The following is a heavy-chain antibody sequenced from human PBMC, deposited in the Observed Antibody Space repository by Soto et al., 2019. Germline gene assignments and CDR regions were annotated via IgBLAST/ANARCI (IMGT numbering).Heavy chain of an antibody. Sequence: GGSLRLSCAASGFTFSSYAMHWVRQAPGKGLEWVAVISYDGSNTYYADSVKGRFTISRDNSKNTLYLQMNSLRAEDTAVYYCARGLTVLYSSGSSRTDYWGQGTLVTVSS. CDR3: ARGLTVLYSSGSSRTDY. V-gene: IGHV3-30-3*01. D-gene: IGHD6-19*01. CDR2: ISYDGSNT. CDR1: GFTFSSYA. J-gene: IGHJ4*02.